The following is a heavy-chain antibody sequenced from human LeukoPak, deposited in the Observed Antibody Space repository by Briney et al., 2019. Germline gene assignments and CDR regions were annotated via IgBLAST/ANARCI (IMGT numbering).Heavy chain of an antibody. CDR1: TGSISRDRFN. J-gene: IGHJ4*02. Sequence: SETLSLTCSVSTGSISRDRFNWGWIRQTPGKGLEWIGEINHSGSTNYNPSLKSRVTISVDTSKNQFSLKLSSVTAADTAVYYCASRGVYITATGRRPFDYWGQGTLVTVSS. V-gene: IGHV4-34*01. CDR3: ASRGVYITATGRRPFDY. CDR2: INHSGST. D-gene: IGHD6-13*01.